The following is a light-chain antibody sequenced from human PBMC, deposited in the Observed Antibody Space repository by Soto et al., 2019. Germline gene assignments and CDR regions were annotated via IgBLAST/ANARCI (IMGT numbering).Light chain of an antibody. Sequence: EIVMTQSPATLSVSPGERATLSCRASQSVSSNLAWYQQKPGQAPRLLIYGASTRATGIPARFGGSGSGTEFTHTISSLQSEEFAVYYCQQYNNWPPWTFGQGTKVEIK. CDR2: GAS. V-gene: IGKV3-15*01. CDR1: QSVSSN. J-gene: IGKJ1*01. CDR3: QQYNNWPPWT.